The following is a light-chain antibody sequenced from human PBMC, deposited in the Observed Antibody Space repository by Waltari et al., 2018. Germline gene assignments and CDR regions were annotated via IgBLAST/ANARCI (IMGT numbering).Light chain of an antibody. Sequence: QSVLTQPPSMSGAPGQKVTIPCTGGNSTFGAGYDVHWYQQFPGTAPKLPIFGNTNRPSGVPGRFSGSRSGTSASLAIAGLQSEDEAVYYCQSFDSSLSASVFGGGTKLTVL. CDR3: QSFDSSLSASV. J-gene: IGLJ3*02. V-gene: IGLV1-40*01. CDR2: GNT. CDR1: NSTFGAGYD.